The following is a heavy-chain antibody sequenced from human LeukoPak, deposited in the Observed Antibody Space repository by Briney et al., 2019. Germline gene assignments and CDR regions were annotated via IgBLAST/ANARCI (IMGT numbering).Heavy chain of an antibody. D-gene: IGHD6-19*01. CDR1: GGTFSSYA. Sequence: SVKVSCKASGGTFSSYAISWVRQAPGQGLEWMGGIIPIFGTANYAQKFQGRVTITTGESTSTAYMELSSLRSEDTAVYYCARLPYSSGWYEGYWGQGTLVTVSS. CDR3: ARLPYSSGWYEGY. V-gene: IGHV1-69*05. J-gene: IGHJ4*02. CDR2: IIPIFGTA.